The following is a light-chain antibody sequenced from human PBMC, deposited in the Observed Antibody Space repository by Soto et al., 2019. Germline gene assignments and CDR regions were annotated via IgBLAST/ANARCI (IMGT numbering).Light chain of an antibody. CDR3: QQYGSSPWT. CDR1: QSISSNY. J-gene: IGKJ1*01. Sequence: EMVMTQSPATLSVSPGERATLSCRASQSISSNYLAWYHQKPGQAPRLLIYGASSRATGIPDRFSGRGSGTDFTLTISRLEPEDFAVYYCQQYGSSPWTFGQGTKV. V-gene: IGKV3-20*01. CDR2: GAS.